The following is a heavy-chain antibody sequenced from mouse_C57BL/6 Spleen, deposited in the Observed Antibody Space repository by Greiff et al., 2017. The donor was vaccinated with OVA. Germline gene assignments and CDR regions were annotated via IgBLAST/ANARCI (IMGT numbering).Heavy chain of an antibody. D-gene: IGHD2-5*01. J-gene: IGHJ3*01. CDR3: ARRNYSNSMAWFAY. CDR1: GYTFTSYT. V-gene: IGHV1-4*01. CDR2: INPSSGYT. Sequence: VMLVESGAELARPGASVKMSCKASGYTFTSYTMHWVKQRPGQGLEWIGYINPSSGYTKYNQKFKDKATLTADKSSSTAYMQLSSLTSEDSAVYYCARRNYSNSMAWFAYWGQGTLVTVSA.